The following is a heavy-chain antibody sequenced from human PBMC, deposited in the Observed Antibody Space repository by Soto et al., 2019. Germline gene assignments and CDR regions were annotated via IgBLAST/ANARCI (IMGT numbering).Heavy chain of an antibody. D-gene: IGHD4-17*01. Sequence: SETLSLTCAVSGGSISSSNWWSWVRQPPGKGLEWIGEIYHSGSTNYNPSLKSRVTISVDKSKNQFSLKLSSVTAADTAVYYCARDQGLVTTSRWFDPWGQGTLVTVSS. CDR1: GGSISSSNW. V-gene: IGHV4-4*02. CDR2: IYHSGST. CDR3: ARDQGLVTTSRWFDP. J-gene: IGHJ5*02.